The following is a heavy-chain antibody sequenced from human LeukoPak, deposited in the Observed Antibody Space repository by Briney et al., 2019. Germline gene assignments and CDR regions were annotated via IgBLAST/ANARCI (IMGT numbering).Heavy chain of an antibody. CDR2: INHSGST. J-gene: IGHJ6*03. V-gene: IGHV4-34*01. CDR3: ARGRGYDFWSGYYNYYYYYMDV. D-gene: IGHD3-3*01. CDR1: GGSISSYY. Sequence: SETLSLTCTVSGGSISSYYWSWIRQPPGKGLEWIGEINHSGSTNYNPSLKSRVTISVDTSKNQFSLKLSSVTAADTAVYYCARGRGYDFWSGYYNYYYYYMDVWGKGTTVTVSS.